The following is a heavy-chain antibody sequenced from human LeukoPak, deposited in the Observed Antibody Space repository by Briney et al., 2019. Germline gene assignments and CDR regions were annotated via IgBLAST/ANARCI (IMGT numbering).Heavy chain of an antibody. D-gene: IGHD2-15*01. Sequence: GGSLRLSCTSSASIFSGYWVHWVRQVPGRGLMWVSRINGDGTSTTYADSVKGRFTLSRDDAENTLYLQMNSLSAEDTAIYFCACEVCSGGTCFLAYWGQGALVTVSS. CDR3: ACEVCSGGTCFLAY. CDR1: ASIFSGYW. J-gene: IGHJ4*02. CDR2: INGDGTST. V-gene: IGHV3-74*01.